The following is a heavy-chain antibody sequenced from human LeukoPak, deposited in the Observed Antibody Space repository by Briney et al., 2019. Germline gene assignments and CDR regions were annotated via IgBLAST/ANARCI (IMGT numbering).Heavy chain of an antibody. J-gene: IGHJ4*02. CDR2: INPNTGDT. Sequence: GASVNVSCTASGYSFTGFYIQWMRQAPGQGLEWMGWINPNTGDTNSAPKFQGRITLTSDTSIRTAYMEISRLTSDDTAVYFCARSVPYSSPSSNWGQGTLVTVSS. CDR1: GYSFTGFY. CDR3: ARSVPYSSPSSN. D-gene: IGHD6-13*01. V-gene: IGHV1-2*02.